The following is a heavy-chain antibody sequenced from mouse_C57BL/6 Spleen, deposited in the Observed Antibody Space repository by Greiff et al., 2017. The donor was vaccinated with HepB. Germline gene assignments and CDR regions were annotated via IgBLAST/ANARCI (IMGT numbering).Heavy chain of an antibody. CDR1: GFTFSDYY. V-gene: IGHV5-16*01. J-gene: IGHJ4*01. Sequence: EVHLVESEGGLVQPGSSMKLSCTASGFTFSDYYMAWVRQVPEKGLEWVANINYDGSSTYYLDSLKSRFIISRDNAKNILYLQMSSLKSEDTATYYCARVGSNYRAMDYWGQGTSVTVSS. CDR3: ARVGSNYRAMDY. CDR2: INYDGSST. D-gene: IGHD2-5*01.